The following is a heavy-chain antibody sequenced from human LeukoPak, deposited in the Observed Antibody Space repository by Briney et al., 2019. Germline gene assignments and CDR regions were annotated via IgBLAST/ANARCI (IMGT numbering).Heavy chain of an antibody. CDR3: ASSPVWSGDPMGYFDY. CDR1: GFSISSFY. Sequence: SETLSLTCTASGFSISSFYWSWIWQPPEKGLEWIGYIYYSGSTNYKPSPKKRRTMSVDTSKDQFSLKLSSVTAADAAVYYCASSPVWSGDPMGYFDYWGQGTLVTVSS. J-gene: IGHJ4*02. D-gene: IGHD3-10*01. CDR2: IYYSGST. V-gene: IGHV4-59*01.